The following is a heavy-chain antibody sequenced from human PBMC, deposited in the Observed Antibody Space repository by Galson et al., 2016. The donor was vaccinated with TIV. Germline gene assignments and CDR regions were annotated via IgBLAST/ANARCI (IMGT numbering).Heavy chain of an antibody. CDR1: GRTFSSYD. Sequence: SLRLSCAASGRTFSSYDMYWVRRAPGKGLEWVAFIRYDGSGQTYSDAVKGRFTMSRGSSENTVYLEMNSLRSEDTAVYHCAKDRCGFSLRAESPCNYYGMDVWGQGTTVTVSS. CDR3: AKDRCGFSLRAESPCNYYGMDV. D-gene: IGHD5-18*01. J-gene: IGHJ6*02. CDR2: IRYDGSGQ. V-gene: IGHV3-30*02.